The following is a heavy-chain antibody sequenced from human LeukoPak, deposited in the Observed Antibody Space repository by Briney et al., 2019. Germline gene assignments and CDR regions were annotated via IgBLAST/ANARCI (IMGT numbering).Heavy chain of an antibody. CDR1: GFIFYNYA. CDR2: IGVSGGTT. J-gene: IGHJ4*02. V-gene: IGHV3-23*01. Sequence: GGSLRLSCAASGFIFYNYAMSWVRQAPGKGLEWVSVIGVSGGTTYYADSVKGRFTISRDNSKNTLYLEINSLRAEDTAVYYCSPLDSGVDYWGQGTLVTVSS. CDR3: SPLDSGVDY. D-gene: IGHD6-19*01.